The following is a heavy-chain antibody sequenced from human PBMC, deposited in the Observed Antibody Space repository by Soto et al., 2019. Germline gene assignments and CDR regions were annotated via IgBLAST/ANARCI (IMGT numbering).Heavy chain of an antibody. Sequence: GGSLRLSCAASAFSFGSYAMTWVRQAPGKGLEWVAGIRFNGGKKYYVDSVKGRFAVSRDNSKNTLYLQMNSLRVEDTAVYYCARDRLVPYGYGMDVWGQGTTVTVSS. V-gene: IGHV3-33*08. CDR1: AFSFGSYA. CDR3: ARDRLVPYGYGMDV. CDR2: IRFNGGKK. D-gene: IGHD2-2*01. J-gene: IGHJ6*02.